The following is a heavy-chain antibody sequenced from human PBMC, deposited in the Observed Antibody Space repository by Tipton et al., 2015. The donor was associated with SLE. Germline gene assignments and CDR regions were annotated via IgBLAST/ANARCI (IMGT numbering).Heavy chain of an antibody. V-gene: IGHV4-59*11. CDR1: GGSISSPY. Sequence: TLSLTCTVSGGSISSPYWSWIRQPPGKGLEWIGYIYYIGSTNYNPSLKSRVTISVDTSKNQFSLKLSSVTAADTAVYYCAREGDPGYFDYWGQGTLVTVSS. CDR3: AREGDPGYFDY. CDR2: IYYIGST. D-gene: IGHD2-21*01. J-gene: IGHJ4*02.